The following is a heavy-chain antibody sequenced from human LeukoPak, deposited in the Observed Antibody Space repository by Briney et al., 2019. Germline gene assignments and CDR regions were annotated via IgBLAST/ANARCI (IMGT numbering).Heavy chain of an antibody. CDR3: AREPYCSSTSCYTWFDY. Sequence: SVKVSCKASGGTFSSYAISWVRQAPGQGLEWMGGITPIFGTANYAQKFQGRVTITTDESTSTAYMELSSLRSEDTAVYYCAREPYCSSTSCYTWFDYWGQGTLVTVSS. CDR2: ITPIFGTA. V-gene: IGHV1-69*05. D-gene: IGHD2-2*02. CDR1: GGTFSSYA. J-gene: IGHJ4*02.